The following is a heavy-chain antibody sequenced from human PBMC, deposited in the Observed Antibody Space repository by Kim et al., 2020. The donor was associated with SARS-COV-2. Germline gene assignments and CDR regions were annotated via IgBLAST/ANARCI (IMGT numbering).Heavy chain of an antibody. D-gene: IGHD3-9*01. J-gene: IGHJ4*02. CDR2: MYYSGSS. V-gene: IGHV4-59*01. Sequence: SETLSLTCTVSSGSISSYYWSWIRQPPGKGLEWIGYMYYSGSSNYNPSLKSRVTISVDTSKNHFSLKLSSLTAADTAVYYCARGHLEDYDTLTGYYLDYWGQGTLVTVSS. CDR3: ARGHLEDYDTLTGYYLDY. CDR1: SGSISSYY.